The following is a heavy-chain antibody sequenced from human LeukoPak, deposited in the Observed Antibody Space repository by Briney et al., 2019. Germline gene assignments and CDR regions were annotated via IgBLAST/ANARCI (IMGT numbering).Heavy chain of an antibody. CDR2: IYHRGST. V-gene: IGHV4-4*02. Sequence: PSGTLSLTCAVSGGSISSSNWWSWVRQPPGKGLEWIGEIYHRGSTNYNPSLKSRVTISVDKSKNQFSLKLSSVTAADTAVYYCARALWFGETRLDYWGQGTLVTVSS. J-gene: IGHJ4*02. CDR1: GGSISSSNW. D-gene: IGHD3-10*01. CDR3: ARALWFGETRLDY.